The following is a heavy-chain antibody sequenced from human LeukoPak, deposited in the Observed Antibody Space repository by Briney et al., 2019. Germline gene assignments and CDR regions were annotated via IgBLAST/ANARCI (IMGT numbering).Heavy chain of an antibody. CDR1: GFTFSSYS. D-gene: IGHD5-18*01. Sequence: PGGSLRLSCAASGFTFSSYSMNWVRQAPGKGLEGVSSISSSSSYIYYADSVKGRFTISRDNAKNSLYLQMNSLRAEDTAVYYCARGGDSSGYSYGFLDYWGQGTLVTVSS. J-gene: IGHJ4*02. CDR3: ARGGDSSGYSYGFLDY. CDR2: ISSSSSYI. V-gene: IGHV3-21*01.